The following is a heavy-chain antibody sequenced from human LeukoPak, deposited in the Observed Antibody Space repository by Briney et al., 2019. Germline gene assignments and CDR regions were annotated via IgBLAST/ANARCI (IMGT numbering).Heavy chain of an antibody. D-gene: IGHD3-16*02. CDR2: ISYSGST. V-gene: IGHV4-59*01. CDR3: AKRGAISI. Sequence: SETLSLTCTVSGGSISSYYWSWLRQPPGKGLEWIGYISYSGSTTYNPSLKSRVTISIDTSKNQFSLKLSSVTAADTAVYYCAKRGAISIWGQGTLVTVSS. CDR1: GGSISSYY. J-gene: IGHJ4*02.